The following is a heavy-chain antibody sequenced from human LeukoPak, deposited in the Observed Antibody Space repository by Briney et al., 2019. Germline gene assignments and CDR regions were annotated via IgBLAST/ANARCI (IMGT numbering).Heavy chain of an antibody. J-gene: IGHJ4*02. CDR1: GGSISSYY. V-gene: IGHV4-59*08. CDR2: IYYSGST. D-gene: IGHD5-12*01. Sequence: SETLSLTCTVSGGSISSYYWSWIRQPPGKGLEWIGYIYYSGSTNYNPSLKSRVTISVDTSKNQFSLKLSSVTAADTAVYYCASMGIVATITVDYWGQGTLVTVSS. CDR3: ASMGIVATITVDY.